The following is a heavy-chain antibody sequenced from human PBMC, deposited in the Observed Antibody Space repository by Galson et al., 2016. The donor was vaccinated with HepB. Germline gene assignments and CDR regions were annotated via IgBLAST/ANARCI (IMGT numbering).Heavy chain of an antibody. CDR3: AKERLVRRIFDH. J-gene: IGHJ4*02. CDR1: GFVFSNFG. V-gene: IGHV3-23*01. CDR2: ISTRRTT. Sequence: LRLSCAASGFVFSNFGLSWVRQAPGKGLEWVASISTRRTTYYSDSVQGRFTISRENSNNTLYLQMNGLRAEDTAVYYCAKERLVRRIFDHWGQGTLLTVSS. D-gene: IGHD1-1*01.